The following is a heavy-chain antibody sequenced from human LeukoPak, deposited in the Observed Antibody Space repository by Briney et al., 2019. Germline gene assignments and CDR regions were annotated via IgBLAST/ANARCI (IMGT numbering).Heavy chain of an antibody. CDR1: GYIVTGYY. V-gene: IGHV1-2*02. J-gene: IGHJ5*02. Sequence: ASVKVSCKASGYIVTGYYIHWVRQAPGQGLDWMGWINPYSGGTNYAQKFQGRVTMTRDTSISTAYMELSSLRSEDTAVYYCARDNSVGDYAWWFDPWGQGTLVTVSS. CDR2: INPYSGGT. CDR3: ARDNSVGDYAWWFDP. D-gene: IGHD3-16*01.